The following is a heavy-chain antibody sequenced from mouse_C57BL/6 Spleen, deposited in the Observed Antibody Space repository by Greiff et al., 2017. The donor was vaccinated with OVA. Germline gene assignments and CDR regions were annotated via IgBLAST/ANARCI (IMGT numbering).Heavy chain of an antibody. J-gene: IGHJ3*01. CDR1: GYSITSGYY. CDR3: ARGGYYGSSYDAWFAY. Sequence: ESGPGLVKPSQSLSLTCSVTGYSITSGYYWNWIRQFPGNKLEWMGYISYDGSNNYNPSLKNRISITRDTSKNQFFLKLNSVTTEDTATYYCARGGYYGSSYDAWFAYWGQGTLVTVSA. V-gene: IGHV3-6*01. CDR2: ISYDGSN. D-gene: IGHD1-1*01.